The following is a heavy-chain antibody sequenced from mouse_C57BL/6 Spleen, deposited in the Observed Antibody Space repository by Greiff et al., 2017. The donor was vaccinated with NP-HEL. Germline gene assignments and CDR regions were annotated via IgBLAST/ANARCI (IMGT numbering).Heavy chain of an antibody. CDR3: AREDGYPFAY. Sequence: VQLQQSGPELVKPGASVKIPCKASGYTFTDYNMDWVKQSHGKSLEWIGDINPNNGGTIYNQKFKGKATLTVDKSSSTAYMELRSLTSEDTAVYYCAREDGYPFAYWGQGTLVTVSA. V-gene: IGHV1-18*01. CDR1: GYTFTDYN. D-gene: IGHD2-3*01. J-gene: IGHJ3*01. CDR2: INPNNGGT.